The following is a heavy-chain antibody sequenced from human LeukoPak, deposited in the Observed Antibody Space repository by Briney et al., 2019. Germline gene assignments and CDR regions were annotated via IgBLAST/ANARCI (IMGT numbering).Heavy chain of an antibody. J-gene: IGHJ5*02. CDR1: GGTFSSYA. CDR3: ARAAQLLWFGELYWFDP. Sequence: ASVEVSCKASGGTFSSYAISWVRQAPGQGLEWMGGIIPIFGTANYAQKFQGRVTITADESTSTAYMELISLRSEDTAVYYCARAAQLLWFGELYWFDPWGQGTLVTVSS. V-gene: IGHV1-69*13. D-gene: IGHD3-10*01. CDR2: IIPIFGTA.